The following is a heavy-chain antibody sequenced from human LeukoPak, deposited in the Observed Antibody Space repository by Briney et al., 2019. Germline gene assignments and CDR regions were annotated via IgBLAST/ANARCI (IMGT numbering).Heavy chain of an antibody. V-gene: IGHV1-18*04. CDR3: ARDYYDSSGYLTGFDY. CDR1: GYIFTSYG. Sequence: ASVKVSCKASGYIFTSYGINWVRQAPGQGLEWMGWISADNGNTNYAQNLQGRVTMTTDTSTSTVYMELSSLRSEDTAVYYCARDYYDSSGYLTGFDYWGQGTLVTVSS. D-gene: IGHD3-22*01. CDR2: ISADNGNT. J-gene: IGHJ4*02.